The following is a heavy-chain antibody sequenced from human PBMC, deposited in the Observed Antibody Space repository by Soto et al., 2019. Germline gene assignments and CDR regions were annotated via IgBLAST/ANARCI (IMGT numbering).Heavy chain of an antibody. V-gene: IGHV4-4*02. CDR2: LFHSGSP. CDR1: GASISSNNW. J-gene: IGHJ6*02. CDR3: ARRSIYADPPAGLDV. D-gene: IGHD2-2*02. Sequence: PSETPSLTCDVSGASISSNNWWTWVRQPPGKGLEWIGELFHSGSPNYNPSLKSRVTISADKSKNQVFLNLNSVTAADTAVYYCARRSIYADPPAGLDVWGQGTTVTVSS.